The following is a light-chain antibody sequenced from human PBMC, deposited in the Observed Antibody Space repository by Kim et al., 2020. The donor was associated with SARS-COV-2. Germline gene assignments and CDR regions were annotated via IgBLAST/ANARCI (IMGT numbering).Light chain of an antibody. CDR3: QQYGSSPTT. Sequence: EIVLTQSPGTVSLSPGERATLSCRASQSVNNNYLAWYQQKPGQAPRLLIYGASNRATGIPDRFSGSGSGTDFTLTISRLEPEDYAMYYCQQYGSSPTTFGQGTKLEI. CDR2: GAS. J-gene: IGKJ2*01. V-gene: IGKV3-20*01. CDR1: QSVNNNY.